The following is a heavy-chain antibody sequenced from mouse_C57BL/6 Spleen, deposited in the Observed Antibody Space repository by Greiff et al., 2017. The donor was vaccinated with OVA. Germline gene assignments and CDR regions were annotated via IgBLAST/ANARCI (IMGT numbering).Heavy chain of an antibody. J-gene: IGHJ1*03. CDR3: ARWGYGSSYYWYFDV. D-gene: IGHD1-1*01. CDR2: IYPGSGST. Sequence: QVQLQQPGAELVKPGASVKISCKASGYTFTSYWITWVKQRPGQGLEWIGDIYPGSGSTNYNEKFKSKATLTVDTSSSTAYMQLSSLTSEDSAVYYCARWGYGSSYYWYFDVWGTGTTVTVSS. CDR1: GYTFTSYW. V-gene: IGHV1-55*01.